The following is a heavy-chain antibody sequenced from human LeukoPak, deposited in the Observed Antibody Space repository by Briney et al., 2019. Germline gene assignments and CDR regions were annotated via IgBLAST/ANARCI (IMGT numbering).Heavy chain of an antibody. CDR1: GGSTSSYY. V-gene: IGHV4-59*01. D-gene: IGHD3-3*01. CDR2: IYYSGST. CDR3: ARAGDEFGVVIYFDY. Sequence: KPSETLSLTCTVSGGSTSSYYWSWIRQPPGKGLEWIGYIYYSGSTNYNPSLKSRVTISVDTSKNQFSLKLSSVTAADTAVYYCARAGDEFGVVIYFDYWGQGTLVTVSS. J-gene: IGHJ4*02.